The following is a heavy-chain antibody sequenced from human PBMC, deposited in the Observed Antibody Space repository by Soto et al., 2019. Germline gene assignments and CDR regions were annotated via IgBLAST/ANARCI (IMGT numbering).Heavy chain of an antibody. CDR1: GFTFSSYS. V-gene: IGHV3-48*02. J-gene: IGHJ6*02. Sequence: PGGSLRLSCAASGFTFSSYSMNWVRQAPGKGLEWVSYISSSSSSTIYYADSVKGRFTISRDNAKNSLYLQMNSLRDEDTAVYYCAKESVEATYSYYGMDVWGPGTTVTVSS. CDR2: ISSSSSSTI. D-gene: IGHD4-4*01. CDR3: AKESVEATYSYYGMDV.